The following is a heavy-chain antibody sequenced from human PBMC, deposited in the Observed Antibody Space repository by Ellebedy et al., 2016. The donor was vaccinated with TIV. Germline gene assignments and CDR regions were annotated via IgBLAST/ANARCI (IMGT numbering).Heavy chain of an antibody. Sequence: GESLKISXAASGFTFSSYWMSWVRQAPGKGLEWVANIKQDGREKYYVDSVKGRFTISRDNVRNSLYLQINDLRAEDTAVYYCAGSWGWRHEYWGQGTLVTVSS. CDR1: GFTFSSYW. CDR3: AGSWGWRHEY. J-gene: IGHJ4*02. D-gene: IGHD1-26*01. V-gene: IGHV3-7*01. CDR2: IKQDGREK.